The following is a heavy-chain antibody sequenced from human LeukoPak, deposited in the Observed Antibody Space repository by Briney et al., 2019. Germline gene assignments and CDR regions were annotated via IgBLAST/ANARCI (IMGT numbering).Heavy chain of an antibody. CDR3: ARAHYGSGSYQGY. J-gene: IGHJ4*02. D-gene: IGHD3-10*01. CDR1: GGSISSGSYY. Sequence: SETLSLTCTVSGGSISSGSYYWGWIRQPAGKGLEWIGRIYTSGSTNYNPSLKSRVTISVDTSKNQFSLELSSVTAADTAVYYCARAHYGSGSYQGYWGQGTLVTVSS. V-gene: IGHV4-61*02. CDR2: IYTSGST.